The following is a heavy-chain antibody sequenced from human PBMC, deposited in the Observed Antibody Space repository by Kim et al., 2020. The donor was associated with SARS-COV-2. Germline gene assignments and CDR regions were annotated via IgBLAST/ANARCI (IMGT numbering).Heavy chain of an antibody. CDR2: SGST. Sequence: SGSTNYNPSLKSRVTISVDTSKNQFSLKLSSVTAADTAVYYCASGTLGYWGQGTLVTVSS. CDR3: ASGTLGY. D-gene: IGHD1-26*01. V-gene: IGHV4-59*01. J-gene: IGHJ4*02.